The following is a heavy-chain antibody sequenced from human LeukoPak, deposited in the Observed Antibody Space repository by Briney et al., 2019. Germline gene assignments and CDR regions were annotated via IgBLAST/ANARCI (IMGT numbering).Heavy chain of an antibody. V-gene: IGHV4-39*01. CDR2: IYYSGST. Sequence: PSETLSLTCTVSGGSISSSSYYWGWIRQPPGKGLEWIGSIYYSGSTYYNPSLKSRVTISVDTSKNQFSLKLSSVTAADTAVYYCASVISRTYYYGSGSYYNRWPAPWGQGTLVTVSS. CDR1: GGSISSSSYY. J-gene: IGHJ5*02. D-gene: IGHD3-10*01. CDR3: ASVISRTYYYGSGSYYNRWPAP.